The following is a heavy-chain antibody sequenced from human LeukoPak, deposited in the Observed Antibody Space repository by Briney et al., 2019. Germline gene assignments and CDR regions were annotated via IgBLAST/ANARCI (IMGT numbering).Heavy chain of an antibody. J-gene: IGHJ5*02. V-gene: IGHV1-69*06. D-gene: IGHD3-22*01. CDR2: IIPIFGTA. CDR3: AREGGYYDSSIGFNWFDP. Sequence: GASVKVSCKASGGTFSSYAISWVRQAPGQGLEWMGGIIPIFGTANYAQKFQGRVTITADKSTSTAYMVLSSLRSEDTAVYYCAREGGYYDSSIGFNWFDPWGQGTLVTVSS. CDR1: GGTFSSYA.